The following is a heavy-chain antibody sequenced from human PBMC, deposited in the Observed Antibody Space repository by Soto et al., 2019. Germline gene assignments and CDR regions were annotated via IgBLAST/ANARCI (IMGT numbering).Heavy chain of an antibody. V-gene: IGHV1-69*04. CDR2: ILPLGSSQ. Sequence: QVQLVQSGAEVKKPGSLLKVSCKASGATYSPFIAYAISWLRQAPGQGLEWVGSILPLGSSQHYAEGFQGRATISADSSTVTVSLELTNLTSDDAAVYFCARSRDRCGGDCYSVYAAFDLGGQGPAVTVSS. CDR3: ARSRDRCGGDCYSVYAAFDL. J-gene: IGHJ3*01. CDR1: GATYSPFIAYA. D-gene: IGHD2-21*02.